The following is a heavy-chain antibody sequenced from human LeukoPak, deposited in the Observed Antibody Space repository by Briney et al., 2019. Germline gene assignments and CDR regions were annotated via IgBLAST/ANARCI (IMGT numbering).Heavy chain of an antibody. Sequence: SETLSLTCTVSGGSISSYYWSWIRQPPGKGLEWIGYIYYSGSTNYNPSLKSRVTISVDTSKNQFSLKLSSVTAADTAVYYCASLEYSSSSGDYWGQGTLVTVSS. CDR1: GGSISSYY. CDR2: IYYSGST. CDR3: ASLEYSSSSGDY. D-gene: IGHD6-6*01. J-gene: IGHJ4*02. V-gene: IGHV4-59*08.